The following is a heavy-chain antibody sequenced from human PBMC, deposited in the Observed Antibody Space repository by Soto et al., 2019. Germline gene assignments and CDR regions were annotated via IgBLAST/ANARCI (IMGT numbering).Heavy chain of an antibody. V-gene: IGHV4-30-4*01. D-gene: IGHD3-22*01. J-gene: IGHJ4*02. CDR3: ARVQYYYDSSGYSPSFDY. CDR2: TYYSGST. CDR1: GGSISSGDYY. Sequence: SETLSLTCTVSGGSISSGDYYWSWIRQPPGKGLEWIGYTYYSGSTYYNPSLKSRVTISVDTSKNQFSLKLSSVTAADTAVYYCARVQYYYDSSGYSPSFDYWGQGTLVTVSS.